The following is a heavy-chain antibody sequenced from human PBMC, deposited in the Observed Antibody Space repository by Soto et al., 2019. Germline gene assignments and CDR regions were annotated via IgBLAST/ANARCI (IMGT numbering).Heavy chain of an antibody. V-gene: IGHV1-18*01. J-gene: IGHJ4*02. CDR3: ARDLVPGYTGFSDY. CDR2: ISAYNGNT. D-gene: IGHD5-12*01. Sequence: GASVKVSCKAPGYTFASYGFSWVRQAPGQGLEWMGWISAYNGNTNYAQKFQGRVTMTTDTSTSTAYMELRSLTSDDTAVYYCARDLVPGYTGFSDYWGQGTLVTVSS. CDR1: GYTFASYG.